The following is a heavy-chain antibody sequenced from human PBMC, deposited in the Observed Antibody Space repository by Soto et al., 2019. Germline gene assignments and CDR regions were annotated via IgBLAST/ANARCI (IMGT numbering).Heavy chain of an antibody. V-gene: IGHV3-7*04. Sequence: PGGSLRLSCAASGFTFSSYWMSWVRQAPGKGLEWVANIKQDGSEKYYVDSVKGRFTISRDNAKNSLYLQMNSLRAEDTAVYYCARANVLRFLEWSPVLYYFDYWGQGTLVTVSS. CDR3: ARANVLRFLEWSPVLYYFDY. D-gene: IGHD3-3*01. CDR1: GFTFSSYW. CDR2: IKQDGSEK. J-gene: IGHJ4*02.